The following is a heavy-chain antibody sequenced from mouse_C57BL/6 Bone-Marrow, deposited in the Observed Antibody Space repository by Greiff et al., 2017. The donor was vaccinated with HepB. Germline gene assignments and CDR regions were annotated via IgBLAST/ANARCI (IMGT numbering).Heavy chain of an antibody. CDR1: GFTFSDYY. CDR3: ARHDGSSYLAY. Sequence: EVQGVESGGGLVQPGGSLKLSCAASGFTFSDYYMYWVRQTPEKRLEWVAYISNGGGSTYYPDTVKGRFTISRDNAKNTLYLQMSRLKSEDTAMYYCARHDGSSYLAYWGQGTLVTVSA. J-gene: IGHJ3*01. V-gene: IGHV5-12*01. CDR2: ISNGGGST. D-gene: IGHD1-1*01.